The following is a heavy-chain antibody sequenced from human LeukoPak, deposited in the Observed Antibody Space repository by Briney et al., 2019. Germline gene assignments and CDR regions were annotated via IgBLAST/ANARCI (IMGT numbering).Heavy chain of an antibody. D-gene: IGHD2-2*01. J-gene: IGHJ4*02. CDR2: ISYDGSNK. Sequence: PGGSLGLSCAASGFTFSSYGMHWVRQAPGKGLEWVAVISYDGSNKYYADSVKGRFTISRDNSKNTLYLQMNSLRAEDTAVYYCAAGPAAPDYWGQGTLVTVSS. CDR1: GFTFSSYG. CDR3: AAGPAAPDY. V-gene: IGHV3-30*03.